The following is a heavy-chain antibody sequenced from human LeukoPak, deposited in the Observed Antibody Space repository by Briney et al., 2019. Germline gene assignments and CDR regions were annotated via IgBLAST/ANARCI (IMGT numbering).Heavy chain of an antibody. CDR3: AKPHYYGSGSYRLTGIDY. CDR1: GFTFDDYA. CDR2: ISWNSGSI. Sequence: PGGSLRLSCAASGFTFDDYAMHWVRQAPGKGLEWVSGISWNSGSIGYADSVKGRFTISRDNAKNSLYLQMNSLRAEDTALYYCAKPHYYGSGSYRLTGIDYWGQGTLVTVSS. D-gene: IGHD3-10*01. J-gene: IGHJ4*02. V-gene: IGHV3-9*01.